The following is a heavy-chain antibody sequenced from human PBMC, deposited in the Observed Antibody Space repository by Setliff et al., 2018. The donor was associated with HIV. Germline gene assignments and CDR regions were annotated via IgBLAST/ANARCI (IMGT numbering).Heavy chain of an antibody. CDR2: IDWDDDK. CDR3: ARTNNVYWYFDL. V-gene: IGHV2-70*11. CDR1: GFSLSTTGVG. D-gene: IGHD2-8*01. Sequence: SGPTLVNPTQTLTLTCSFSGFSLSTTGVGVAWIRQPPGKALEWLARIDWDDDKYYNTSLKTRLTLSKDTSKNQVVLTMTNMDPVDTATYYCARTNNVYWYFDLWGRGTLVTVSS. J-gene: IGHJ2*01.